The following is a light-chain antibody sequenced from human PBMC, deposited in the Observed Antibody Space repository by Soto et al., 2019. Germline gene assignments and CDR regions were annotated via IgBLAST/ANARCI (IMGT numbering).Light chain of an antibody. J-gene: IGKJ1*01. CDR2: TTS. Sequence: DIVLTQSPGTLSLSPGERATLSCRASQSVGTYLDWYRQKPGQAPRLLIYTTSNRATNIPDRFSGSGSGTDFTLTISRLDPEDFAVYYCQHYSSSPGTFAQGTKVEIK. V-gene: IGKV3-20*01. CDR1: QSVGTY. CDR3: QHYSSSPGT.